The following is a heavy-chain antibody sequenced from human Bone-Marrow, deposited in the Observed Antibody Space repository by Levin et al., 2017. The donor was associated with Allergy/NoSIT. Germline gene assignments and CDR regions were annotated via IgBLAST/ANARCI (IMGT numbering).Heavy chain of an antibody. D-gene: IGHD2-2*01. CDR3: ATLGYCSSTSCSFFEDPLYYYYGMDV. CDR1: GYSFTSYW. V-gene: IGHV5-10-1*01. J-gene: IGHJ6*02. CDR2: IDPSDSYT. Sequence: GESLKISCKGSGYSFTSYWISWVRQMPGKGLEWMGRIDPSDSYTNYSPSFQGHVTISADKSISTAYLQWSSLKASDTAMYYCATLGYCSSTSCSFFEDPLYYYYGMDVWGQGTTVTVSS.